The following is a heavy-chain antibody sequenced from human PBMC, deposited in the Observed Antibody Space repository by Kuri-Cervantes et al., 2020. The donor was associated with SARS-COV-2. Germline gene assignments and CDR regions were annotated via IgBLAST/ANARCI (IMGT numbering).Heavy chain of an antibody. CDR2: ISGSSSRI. J-gene: IGHJ4*02. CDR3: ARGFGDYVFG. CDR1: GFTFSTYS. D-gene: IGHD4-17*01. V-gene: IGHV3-48*01. Sequence: GESLKISCATSGFTFSTYSMNWVRQAPGKGLEWVSYISGSSSRIYYADSVKGRFTISRDYAKNSVYLQMKSLRAEDTAVYYCARGFGDYVFGWGQGTLVSVSS.